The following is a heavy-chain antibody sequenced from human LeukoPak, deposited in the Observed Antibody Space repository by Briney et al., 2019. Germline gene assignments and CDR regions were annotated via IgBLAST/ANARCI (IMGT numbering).Heavy chain of an antibody. Sequence: TSETLSLTCTVSGYSISSGYYWGWIRQPPGKGLEWIGEINHSGSTNYNPSLKSRVTISVDTSKNQFSLKLSSVTAADTAVYYCARRLRYFDWSLLWFDPWGQGTLVTVSS. CDR3: ARRLRYFDWSLLWFDP. D-gene: IGHD3-9*01. J-gene: IGHJ5*02. CDR2: INHSGST. CDR1: GYSISSGYY. V-gene: IGHV4-38-2*02.